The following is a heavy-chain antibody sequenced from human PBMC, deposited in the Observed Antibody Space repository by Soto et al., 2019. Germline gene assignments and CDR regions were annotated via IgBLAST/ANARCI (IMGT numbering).Heavy chain of an antibody. J-gene: IGHJ3*02. Sequence: QVQLVQSGAEVKKPGASVKVSCKASGYTFTSYGISWVRQAPGQGLEWMGWISAYNGNTNYAQKLQGRVTMTTDTSTNTAYMELRSLRSDDTAVYYCARDVAVPPNVGNAFDIWGQGTMVTVSS. CDR2: ISAYNGNT. V-gene: IGHV1-18*01. D-gene: IGHD6-19*01. CDR1: GYTFTSYG. CDR3: ARDVAVPPNVGNAFDI.